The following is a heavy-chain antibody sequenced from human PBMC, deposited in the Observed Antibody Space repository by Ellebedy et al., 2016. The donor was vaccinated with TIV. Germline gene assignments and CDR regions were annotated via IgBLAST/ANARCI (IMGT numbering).Heavy chain of an antibody. V-gene: IGHV1-2*02. CDR1: GYTFTNYY. D-gene: IGHD6-25*01. CDR3: ARIVPGLAAAGKMDV. Sequence: AASVKVSCKASGYTFTNYYIHWVRQAPGQGLEWMGWIDPNTGGTNYPQNFQGRVSMTRDTSITAVYMEMSSLTSGDTAIYFCARIVPGLAAAGKMDVWGQGTSVIVSS. J-gene: IGHJ6*02. CDR2: IDPNTGGT.